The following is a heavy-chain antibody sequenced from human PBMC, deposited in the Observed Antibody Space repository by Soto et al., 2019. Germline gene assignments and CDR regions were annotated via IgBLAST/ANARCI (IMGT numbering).Heavy chain of an antibody. CDR1: GGSFGGYY. D-gene: IGHD2-2*02. V-gene: IGHV4-34*01. CDR3: ARSGEGCSSTSCYTRLYYYYYYGMDV. Sequence: PSETLSLTCAVYGGSFGGYYWSWIRQPPGKGLEWIGEINHSGSTNYNPSLKSRVTISVDTSKNQFSLKLSSVTAADTAVYYCARSGEGCSSTSCYTRLYYYYYYGMDVWGQGTTVTVSS. CDR2: INHSGST. J-gene: IGHJ6*02.